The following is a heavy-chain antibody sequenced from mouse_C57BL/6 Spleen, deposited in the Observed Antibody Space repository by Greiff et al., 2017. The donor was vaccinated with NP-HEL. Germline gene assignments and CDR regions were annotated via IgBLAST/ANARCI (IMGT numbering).Heavy chain of an antibody. J-gene: IGHJ3*01. CDR3: TDSSGSPGFAY. D-gene: IGHD3-2*02. Sequence: EVKLVESGGGLVQPGGSMKLSCAASGFTFSDAWMDWVRQSPEKGLEWVADIRNKANNHATYYAESVKGRFTISRDDSKSSVYLQMNSLRAEDTGIYYCTDSSGSPGFAYWGQVTLVTVSA. V-gene: IGHV6-6*01. CDR2: IRNKANNHAT. CDR1: GFTFSDAW.